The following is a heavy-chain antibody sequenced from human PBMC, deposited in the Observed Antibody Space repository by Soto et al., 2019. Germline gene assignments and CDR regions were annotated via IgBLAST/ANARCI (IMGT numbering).Heavy chain of an antibody. J-gene: IGHJ3*02. CDR3: ARVQLRYYDFWSGYPQGAFDI. Sequence: GGSLRLSCAASGFTFSSYWMSWVRQAPGKGLEWVSYIRSSGSNIYYADSVKGRFTISRDNAKNSLYLQMNSLRAEDTAVYYCARVQLRYYDFWSGYPQGAFDIWGQGTMVTVSS. CDR2: IRSSGSNI. V-gene: IGHV3-48*04. CDR1: GFTFSSYW. D-gene: IGHD3-3*01.